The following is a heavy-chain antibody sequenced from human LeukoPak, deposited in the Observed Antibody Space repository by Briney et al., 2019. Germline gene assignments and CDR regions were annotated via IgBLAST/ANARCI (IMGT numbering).Heavy chain of an antibody. D-gene: IGHD3-10*01. CDR1: GYTLTELS. V-gene: IGHV1-24*01. J-gene: IGHJ6*03. CDR3: ASHLRSNYYYYYMDV. Sequence: ASVKVSCKVSGYTLTELSMHWVRQAPGKGLEWMGGFDPEDGGTIYAQKFQGRVTMTEDTSTDTAYMELSSLRSEDTAVYYCASHLRSNYYYYYMDVWGKGTTVTISS. CDR2: FDPEDGGT.